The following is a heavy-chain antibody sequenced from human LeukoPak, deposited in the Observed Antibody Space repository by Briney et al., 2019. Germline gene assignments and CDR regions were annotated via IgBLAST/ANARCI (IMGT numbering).Heavy chain of an antibody. CDR3: SRGQKDPYGPEFDY. J-gene: IGHJ4*02. Sequence: GASLKISCTTSGFIFGDYNMKWVRQAPGKGLEWGGYIRAKIHDGTTDFAASVKGRFTISRDDSKSIAYLQMTSLKSEDTAVYYCSRGQKDPYGPEFDYWGRGTLVTVSS. V-gene: IGHV3-49*04. CDR2: IRAKIHDGTT. D-gene: IGHD3-10*01. CDR1: GFIFGDYN.